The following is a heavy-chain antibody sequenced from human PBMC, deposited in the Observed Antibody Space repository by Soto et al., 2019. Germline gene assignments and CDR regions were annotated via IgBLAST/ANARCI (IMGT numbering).Heavy chain of an antibody. CDR1: GFTFSSYW. D-gene: IGHD2-15*01. CDR3: ARDRPQVLVVVVAAKDDFDI. V-gene: IGHV3-74*01. Sequence: GGSLRLSCAASGFTFSSYWMHWVRQAPGKGLVWVSRINSDGSSTSYADSVKGRFTISRDNAKNTLYLQMNSLRAEDTAVYYCARDRPQVLVVVVAAKDDFDIWGQGTMVTVSS. J-gene: IGHJ3*02. CDR2: INSDGSST.